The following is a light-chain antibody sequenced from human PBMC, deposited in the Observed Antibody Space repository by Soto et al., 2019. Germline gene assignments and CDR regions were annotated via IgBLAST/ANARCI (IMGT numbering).Light chain of an antibody. CDR3: QQYNNWPET. J-gene: IGKJ1*01. CDR1: QSVSSN. V-gene: IGKV3-15*01. CDR2: DAS. Sequence: EIVMTQSPATLSVSPGERATLSCRASQSVSSNLAGSQQKFGQAPTVLICDASTRATGIPDRFSGSGSGTEFTLTISSLQSEDFEVYYCQQYNNWPETFGQGTNVEV.